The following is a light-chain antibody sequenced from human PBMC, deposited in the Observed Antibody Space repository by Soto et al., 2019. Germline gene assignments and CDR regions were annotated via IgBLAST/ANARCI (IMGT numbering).Light chain of an antibody. V-gene: IGKV3-20*01. CDR2: GAS. CDR1: QSVSSN. J-gene: IGKJ4*01. Sequence: EIVLTQSPATLSLSPGERATLSCRASQSVSSNLAWYQQKPGQAPRLLIYGASNRATGIPDRFSGSGSETDFTLTISRLEPEDFAVYYCQQYSSSPLTFGGGTKVDIK. CDR3: QQYSSSPLT.